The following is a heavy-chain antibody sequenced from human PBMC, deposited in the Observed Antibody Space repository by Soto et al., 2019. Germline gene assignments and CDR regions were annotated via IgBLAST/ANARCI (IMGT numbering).Heavy chain of an antibody. CDR1: GFTFRSYA. Sequence: AGGSLRLPCAASGFTFRSYAMSWVRQAPGKGLEWVSAISGSGGSTYYADSVKARFTISRDNSKNTLYLQMNSLRAEDTAVYYCAKGVGDTARNYFDYWGQGTLVTVSS. D-gene: IGHD5-18*01. CDR3: AKGVGDTARNYFDY. CDR2: ISGSGGST. J-gene: IGHJ4*02. V-gene: IGHV3-23*01.